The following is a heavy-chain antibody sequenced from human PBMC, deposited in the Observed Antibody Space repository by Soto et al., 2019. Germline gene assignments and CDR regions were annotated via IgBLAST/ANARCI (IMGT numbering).Heavy chain of an antibody. Sequence: QVQLQQWGAGLLKPSETLSLTCAVYGGSFSGYYWSWIRQPPGKVLEWLGEINHSGSTNYNPSLKRRVTISVDTSKIQFPLKLRSVTAADRAVYYCSRAPLYYYDSSGYALDYWGQGTLVTVSS. CDR1: GGSFSGYY. CDR3: SRAPLYYYDSSGYALDY. D-gene: IGHD3-22*01. J-gene: IGHJ4*02. CDR2: INHSGST. V-gene: IGHV4-34*01.